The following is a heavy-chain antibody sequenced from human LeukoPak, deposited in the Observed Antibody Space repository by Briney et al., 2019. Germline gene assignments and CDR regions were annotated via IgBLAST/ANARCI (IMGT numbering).Heavy chain of an antibody. D-gene: IGHD2-2*01. CDR3: ARLQYCSSTSCYGWFDP. Sequence: PGESLKISCKGSGYSFTSYWIGWVRQMPEKGLEWMGIIYPGDSDTRYSPSFQGQVTISADKSISTAYLQWSSLKASDTAMYYCARLQYCSSTSCYGWFDPWGQGTLVTVSS. CDR1: GYSFTSYW. V-gene: IGHV5-51*01. J-gene: IGHJ5*02. CDR2: IYPGDSDT.